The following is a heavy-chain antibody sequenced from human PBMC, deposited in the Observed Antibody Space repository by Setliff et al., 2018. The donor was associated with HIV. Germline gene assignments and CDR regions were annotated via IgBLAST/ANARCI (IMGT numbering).Heavy chain of an antibody. CDR1: GFTFSDYY. V-gene: IGHV3-7*03. D-gene: IGHD2-15*01. J-gene: IGHJ5*02. CDR2: INQDGSEK. Sequence: PEGSLRLSCAASGFTFSDYYMGWIRQAPGRGLEWVANINQDGSEKNYVDSVKGRFTISRDNSNNMLFLQMNSLRTEDTAVYYCARSGGDCSGISCYSLWFDPWGHGTLVTVSS. CDR3: ARSGGDCSGISCYSLWFDP.